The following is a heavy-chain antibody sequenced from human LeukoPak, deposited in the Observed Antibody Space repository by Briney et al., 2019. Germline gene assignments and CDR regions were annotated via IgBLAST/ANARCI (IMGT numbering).Heavy chain of an antibody. CDR2: IYYSGST. V-gene: IGHV4-59*01. J-gene: IGHJ4*02. CDR1: GGSISSYY. Sequence: SETLSLTCTVSGGSISSYYWSWIRQPPGKGLEWIGYIYYSGSTNYNPSLKSRVTISVDTSKNQLSLKLSSVTAADTAVYYCAREVLDILTGYLFDYWVQGTLVTVSS. D-gene: IGHD3-9*01. CDR3: AREVLDILTGYLFDY.